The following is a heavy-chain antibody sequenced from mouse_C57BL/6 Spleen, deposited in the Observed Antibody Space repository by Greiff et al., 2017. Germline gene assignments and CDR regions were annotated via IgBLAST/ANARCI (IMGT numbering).Heavy chain of an antibody. CDR3: ARKLGKGYAMDY. D-gene: IGHD4-1*01. Sequence: EVHLVESEGGLVQPGSSMKLSCTASGFTFSDYYMPWVRQVPEKGLEWVANINYDGSSTYYLDSLKSRFIISRDNAKNILYLQMSSLKSEDTATXYCARKLGKGYAMDYWGQGTSVTVSS. CDR1: GFTFSDYY. CDR2: INYDGSST. J-gene: IGHJ4*01. V-gene: IGHV5-16*01.